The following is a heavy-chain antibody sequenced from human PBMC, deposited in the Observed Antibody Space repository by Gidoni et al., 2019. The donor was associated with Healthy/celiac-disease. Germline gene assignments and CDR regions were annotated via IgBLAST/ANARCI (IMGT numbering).Heavy chain of an antibody. V-gene: IGHV3-9*01. D-gene: IGHD6-13*01. Sequence: EVQLVESGGGLVQPGRSLRLSCAASGFTFDDYAMHWVRQAPGKGLEWVSGISWNSGSIGYADSVKGRFTISRDNAKNSLYLQMNSLRAEDTALYYCAILCSGYSSSWDAFDIWGQGTMVTVSS. CDR2: ISWNSGSI. CDR1: GFTFDDYA. CDR3: AILCSGYSSSWDAFDI. J-gene: IGHJ3*02.